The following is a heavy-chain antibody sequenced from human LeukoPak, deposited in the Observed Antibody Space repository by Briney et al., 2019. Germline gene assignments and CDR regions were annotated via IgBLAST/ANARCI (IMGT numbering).Heavy chain of an antibody. CDR3: ARDRTGELGDY. CDR2: INHNSGGT. D-gene: IGHD1-26*01. V-gene: IGHV1-2*02. Sequence: GASVTVSCKASGYTFTGYYMHWVGQAPGQGLEWMGWINHNSGGTNYAQKFKGRVTMTRDTYISTAYMELSRLRSDDTAVYYCARDRTGELGDYWGQGTLVTVSS. CDR1: GYTFTGYY. J-gene: IGHJ4*02.